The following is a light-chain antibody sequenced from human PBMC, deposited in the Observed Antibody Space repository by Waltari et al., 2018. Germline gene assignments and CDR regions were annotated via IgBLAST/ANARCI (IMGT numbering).Light chain of an antibody. CDR1: SGSIASTF. CDR3: QSYDSSTNWV. J-gene: IGLJ3*02. V-gene: IGLV6-57*04. Sequence: NFVLTQPHSVSESPGKTVTISCTRSSGSIASTFVHCYQQRPGSAPTPVIYEDSHRPSGVPDRCSGSFDSSSNSAYLTISGLKTEDEADYFCQSYDSSTNWVFGGGTKLTVL. CDR2: EDS.